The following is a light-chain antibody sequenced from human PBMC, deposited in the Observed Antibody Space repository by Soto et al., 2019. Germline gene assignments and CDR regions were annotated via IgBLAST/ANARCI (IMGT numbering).Light chain of an antibody. J-gene: IGLJ1*01. V-gene: IGLV2-14*01. CDR3: SEFGGPGV. CDR1: SSDIGRYNH. CDR2: EVA. Sequence: QSALAQPDSVSGSPGQSIAISCTGTSSDIGRYNHVSWYQQHPGKAPKLVIYEVANRPSGVSNRFSGSKSGNTASLTITGLQADDEADYYCSEFGGPGVFGTGTKVTV.